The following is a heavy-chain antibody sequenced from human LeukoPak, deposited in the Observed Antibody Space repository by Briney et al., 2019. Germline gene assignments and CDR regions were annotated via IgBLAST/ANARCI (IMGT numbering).Heavy chain of an antibody. CDR3: THSSGYLGYYYGMDV. D-gene: IGHD3-22*01. Sequence: GGSLRLSCAASGFTFSGSAMHWVRQASGKGLEWVGRIRSKANSYATAYAASVKGRFTISRDDSKNTAYLQMNSLKTEDTAVYYCTHSSGYLGYYYGMDVWGQGTTVTVSS. V-gene: IGHV3-73*01. CDR1: GFTFSGSA. J-gene: IGHJ6*02. CDR2: IRSKANSYAT.